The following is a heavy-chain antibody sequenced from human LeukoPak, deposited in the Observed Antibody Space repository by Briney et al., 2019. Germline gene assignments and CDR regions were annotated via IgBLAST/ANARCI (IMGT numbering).Heavy chain of an antibody. Sequence: GGSLRLSCAASGFTFSSYGMHWVRQAPGKGLVWVARMSSDGSTTSYADSVKGRFTISRDDAKNRLYLQMSSLRAEDTAVYYCARDYFWEQYYFDSWGQGTLVTVSS. CDR2: MSSDGSTT. CDR3: ARDYFWEQYYFDS. CDR1: GFTFSSYG. J-gene: IGHJ4*02. V-gene: IGHV3-74*01. D-gene: IGHD3-16*01.